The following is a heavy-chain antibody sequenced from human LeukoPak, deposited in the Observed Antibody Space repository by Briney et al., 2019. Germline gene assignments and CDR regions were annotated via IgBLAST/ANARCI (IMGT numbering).Heavy chain of an antibody. J-gene: IGHJ4*03. CDR1: GGSLSSYY. Sequence: SETLSLTYAVYGGSLSSYYWSWFRQSPGKGLEWIAEINHRGDTNYNPSVKSRVTISVDTSKNQFSLKVTSLTAADTAVYYCGRGPTISETGYFDYWGQGTLVTVSS. CDR2: INHRGDT. V-gene: IGHV4-34*01. CDR3: GRGPTISETGYFDY. D-gene: IGHD1-1*01.